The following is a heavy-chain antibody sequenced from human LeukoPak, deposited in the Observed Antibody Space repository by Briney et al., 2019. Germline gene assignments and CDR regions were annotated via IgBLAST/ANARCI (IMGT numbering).Heavy chain of an antibody. Sequence: SETLSLTCTVSGGPISSYQWSWIRQPPGKGLEWIGNIYYSGSANYNPSLKSRVTMSVDTSKNQFSLKLSSVTAADTAVYYCARDTYYYDSSGYSFFDYWGQGTLVTVSS. D-gene: IGHD3-22*01. J-gene: IGHJ4*02. CDR3: ARDTYYYDSSGYSFFDY. CDR1: GGPISSYQ. V-gene: IGHV4-59*12. CDR2: IYYSGSA.